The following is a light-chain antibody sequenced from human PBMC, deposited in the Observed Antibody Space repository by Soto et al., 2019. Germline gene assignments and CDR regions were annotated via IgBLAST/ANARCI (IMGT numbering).Light chain of an antibody. CDR2: DSS. Sequence: ILLTQSPATLSLSPGERATLSCRASQSIRYDLAWYQQRFGQAPRLRISDSSTRATGIPARLSGSGSGTEFTLTISSLQSDDYAIYYCQQFGDWPSFGLGTKVDIK. CDR3: QQFGDWPS. CDR1: QSIRYD. J-gene: IGKJ1*01. V-gene: IGKV3-15*01.